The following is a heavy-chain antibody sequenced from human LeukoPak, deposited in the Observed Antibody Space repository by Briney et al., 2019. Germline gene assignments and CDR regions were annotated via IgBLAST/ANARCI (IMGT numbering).Heavy chain of an antibody. CDR3: ARVRYDFWSGYYFDYYGMDV. Sequence: ASVKVSCKASGYTLTGYYMHWVRQAPGQGLEWMGRINPNSGGTNYAQKFQGRVTMTRDTSISTAYMELSRLRSDDTAAYYCARVRYDFWSGYYFDYYGMDVWGQGTTVTVSS. CDR2: INPNSGGT. CDR1: GYTLTGYY. J-gene: IGHJ6*02. V-gene: IGHV1-2*06. D-gene: IGHD3-3*01.